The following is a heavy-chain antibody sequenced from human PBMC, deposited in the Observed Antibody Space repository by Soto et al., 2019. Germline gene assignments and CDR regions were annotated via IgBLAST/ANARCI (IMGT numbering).Heavy chain of an antibody. CDR2: VNIYKGNT. J-gene: IGHJ4*02. CDR3: ARERGGYSYGDY. Sequence: QVQLVQSGAEVKKPGASVKVSCKASGYTFTSYGINWVRQAPGQGLEWMGWVNIYKGNTNYAQKLQGRVTMTTDTSTRTAYLELRSLRSDDTAVYYWARERGGYSYGDYWGQGTQVTVSS. D-gene: IGHD5-18*01. V-gene: IGHV1-18*01. CDR1: GYTFTSYG.